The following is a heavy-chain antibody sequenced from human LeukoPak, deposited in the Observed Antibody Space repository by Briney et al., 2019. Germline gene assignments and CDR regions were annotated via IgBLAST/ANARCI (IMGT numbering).Heavy chain of an antibody. V-gene: IGHV4-34*01. J-gene: IGHJ4*02. Sequence: SETLSLTCAVYGRSFSGYYWSWIRQPPGKGLEWIGEINHSGSTNYNPSLKSRVTISVDTSKNQFSLKLSSVTAADTAVYYCARGTRYGYRYWGQGTLVTVSS. CDR3: ARGTRYGYRY. CDR2: INHSGST. D-gene: IGHD3-16*02. CDR1: GRSFSGYY.